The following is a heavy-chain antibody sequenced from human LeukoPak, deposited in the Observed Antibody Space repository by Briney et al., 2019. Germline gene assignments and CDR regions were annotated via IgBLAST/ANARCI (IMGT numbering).Heavy chain of an antibody. CDR3: ARDAELWFGELLHYYYYYGMDV. CDR2: ISSSSSYI. Sequence: PGGSLRLSCAASGFTFSSYSMNWVRQAPGKGLEWVSSISSSSSYIYYADSVKGRFTISRDNAKNSLYLRMNSLRAEDTAVCYCARDAELWFGELLHYYYYYGMDVWGQGTTVTVSS. J-gene: IGHJ6*02. V-gene: IGHV3-21*01. D-gene: IGHD3-10*01. CDR1: GFTFSSYS.